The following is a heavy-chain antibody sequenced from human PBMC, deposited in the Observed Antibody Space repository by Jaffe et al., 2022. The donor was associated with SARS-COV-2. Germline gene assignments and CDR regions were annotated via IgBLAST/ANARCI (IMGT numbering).Heavy chain of an antibody. CDR3: TRDGRNVWDDGSFEI. J-gene: IGHJ3*02. V-gene: IGHV3-9*01. Sequence: EGQLVESGGGLVQPGRSLRLSCVGSGFIFEDFDFHWVRQVPGKGLEWVSNIKWNSGSSGYADSVKGRFTISRDNARNSLYLQMNSLRVEDTAIYYCTRDGRNVWDDGSFEIWGQGTMVTVSS. D-gene: IGHD1-1*01. CDR2: IKWNSGSS. CDR1: GFIFEDFD.